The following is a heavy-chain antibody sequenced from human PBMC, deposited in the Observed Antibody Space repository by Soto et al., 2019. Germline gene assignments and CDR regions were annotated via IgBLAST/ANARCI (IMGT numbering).Heavy chain of an antibody. D-gene: IGHD3-22*01. CDR2: ISNSGST. CDR3: AREYFDSHGYYYPAPLGY. CDR1: GDSGSSRSYY. J-gene: IGHJ4*02. Sequence: SETRSLTCTVSGDSGSSRSYYWSWIRQPPGKGLEWIAYISNSGSTKSNPSLKSRVTISIDTSKNQFSLQLSSVTAADTAIYYCAREYFDSHGYYYPAPLGYWGQGTLVTVSS. V-gene: IGHV4-61*01.